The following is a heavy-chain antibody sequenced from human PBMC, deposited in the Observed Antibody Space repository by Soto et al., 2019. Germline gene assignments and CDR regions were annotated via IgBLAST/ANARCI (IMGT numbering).Heavy chain of an antibody. V-gene: IGHV4-30-4*01. D-gene: IGHD2-15*01. CDR1: GGSISSGDYY. Sequence: TLSLTCTVSGGSISSGDYYWSWIRQPPGKGLEWIGYIYYSGSTYYNPSLKSRVTISVDTSKNQFSLKLSSVTAADTAVYYCARDGRGYCSGGSCYGYYYGMDVWGQGTTVTVSS. CDR3: ARDGRGYCSGGSCYGYYYGMDV. CDR2: IYYSGST. J-gene: IGHJ6*02.